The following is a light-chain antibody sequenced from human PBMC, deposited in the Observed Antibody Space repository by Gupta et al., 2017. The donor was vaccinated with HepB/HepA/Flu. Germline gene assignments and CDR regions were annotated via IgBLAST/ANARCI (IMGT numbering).Light chain of an antibody. CDR1: QSVTSK. J-gene: IGKJ5*01. CDR2: GAS. Sequence: ELVMKQSPATLSGSPGERATLSCSASQSVTSKLAWYQQKPGQAPRLLIYGASARATGIPARFSGSGSGTEFTLTISSLQSEDFAVYHCQQYNACPLTFGKGTRLEIK. CDR3: QQYNACPLT. V-gene: IGKV3-15*01.